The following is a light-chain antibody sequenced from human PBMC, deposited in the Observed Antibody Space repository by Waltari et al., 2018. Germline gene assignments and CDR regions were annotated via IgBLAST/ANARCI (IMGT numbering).Light chain of an antibody. J-gene: IGKJ2*01. V-gene: IGKV1-33*01. CDR2: DAS. Sequence: DIQMTQSPPTLSASVGDRVTFTCQAIQDISHYLNWYQQKPGKAPKLLIYDASKLERGAPSRFSGSGAGTDFTLTMSRLETEDIATYYCQQYGGLPYTFGQGTKLEIK. CDR1: QDISHY. CDR3: QQYGGLPYT.